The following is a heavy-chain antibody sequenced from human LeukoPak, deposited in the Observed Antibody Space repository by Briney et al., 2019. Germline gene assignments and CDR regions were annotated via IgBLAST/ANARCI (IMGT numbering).Heavy chain of an antibody. V-gene: IGHV4-61*05. D-gene: IGHD6-13*01. CDR1: GASISSSSYY. CDR3: ARVVDSSSWGYYYYMDV. CDR2: IYYSGST. Sequence: SETLSLTCTVSGASISSSSYYWGWIRQPPGKGLEWIGYIYYSGSTNYNPSLKSRVTISVDTSKNQFSLKLSSVTAADTAVYYCARVVDSSSWGYYYYMDVWGKGTTVTISS. J-gene: IGHJ6*03.